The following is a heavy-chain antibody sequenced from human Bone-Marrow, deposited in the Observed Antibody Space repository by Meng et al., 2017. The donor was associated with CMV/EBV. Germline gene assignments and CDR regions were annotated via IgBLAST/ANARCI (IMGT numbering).Heavy chain of an antibody. V-gene: IGHV3-7*01. J-gene: IGHJ4*02. CDR3: ARDWGEDIVVVPAAIDY. Sequence: GESLKISCAASGFTFSNAWMSWVRQAPGKGLEWVANIKQDGSEKYYVDSVKGRFTISRDNAKNSLYLQMNSLRAEDTAVYYCARDWGEDIVVVPAAIDYWGQGTLVTVSS. CDR2: IKQDGSEK. CDR1: GFTFSNAW. D-gene: IGHD2-2*01.